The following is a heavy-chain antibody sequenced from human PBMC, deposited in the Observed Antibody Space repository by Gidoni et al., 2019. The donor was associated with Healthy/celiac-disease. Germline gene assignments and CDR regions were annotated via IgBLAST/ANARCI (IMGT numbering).Heavy chain of an antibody. CDR3: AKDPYYDSSGYTDY. CDR1: AFTFSSYA. J-gene: IGHJ4*02. Sequence: EVQLLESGGGLVQPGGSLRLSCAASAFTFSSYAMSWVRQAPGKGLEWVSAISGSGGSTYYADSVKGRFTISRDNSKNTLYLQMNSLRAEDTAVYYCAKDPYYDSSGYTDYWGQGTLVTVSS. CDR2: ISGSGGST. V-gene: IGHV3-23*01. D-gene: IGHD3-22*01.